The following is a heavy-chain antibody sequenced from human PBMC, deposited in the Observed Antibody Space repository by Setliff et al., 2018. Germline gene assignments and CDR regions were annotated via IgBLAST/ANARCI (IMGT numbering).Heavy chain of an antibody. J-gene: IGHJ4*02. CDR2: INPNNGGT. CDR1: GYTFRSYA. V-gene: IGHV1-18*01. Sequence: ASVKVSCKASGYTFRSYAMNWVRQAPGQGLEWMGWINPNNGGTNYAQNLQGRVTMTTDTSTSTAYMELRSLRSDDTAVYYCARVGDTGWYGGAVDYWGQGTLVTVSS. D-gene: IGHD6-19*01. CDR3: ARVGDTGWYGGAVDY.